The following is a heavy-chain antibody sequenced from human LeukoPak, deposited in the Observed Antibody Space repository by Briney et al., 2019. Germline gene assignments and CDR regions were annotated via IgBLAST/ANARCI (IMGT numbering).Heavy chain of an antibody. CDR1: GFTFSSYS. CDR3: AKGSSGYFVAL. Sequence: PGGSLRPSCAAAGFTFSSYSMSWVRQAPGRGLEWVSGIRATDGSTSYADFVKGRFTISRDNSKNTLFLQMNRLRAEDTALYYCAKGSSGYFVALWGQGPLVTVSS. V-gene: IGHV3-23*01. D-gene: IGHD3-22*01. CDR2: IRATDGST. J-gene: IGHJ1*01.